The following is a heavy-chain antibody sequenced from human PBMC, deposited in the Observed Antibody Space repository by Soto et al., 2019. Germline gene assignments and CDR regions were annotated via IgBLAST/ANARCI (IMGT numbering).Heavy chain of an antibody. D-gene: IGHD6-19*01. J-gene: IGHJ4*02. CDR3: ARDSLTGYSSGWPHPFDY. Sequence: SETLSLTCTVSGGSISSGGYYWSWIRQHPGKGLEWIGYIYYSGSTYYNPSLKSRVTISVDTSKNQFSLKLSSVTAADTAVYYCARDSLTGYSSGWPHPFDYWGQGTLVTVSS. CDR1: GGSISSGGYY. CDR2: IYYSGST. V-gene: IGHV4-31*03.